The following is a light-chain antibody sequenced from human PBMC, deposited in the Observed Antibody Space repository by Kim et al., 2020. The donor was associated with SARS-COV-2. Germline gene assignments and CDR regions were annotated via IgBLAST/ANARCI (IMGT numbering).Light chain of an antibody. J-gene: IGLJ2*01. CDR3: QAWDSSTVV. CDR2: QDT. V-gene: IGLV3-1*01. Sequence: SVSPGQTASITCSGDKLGDRYVCWYQQKPGQSPVVVIYQDTERPSGIPERFSGSNSGNTATLTISGTQAVDEADYYCQAWDSSTVVFGGGTQLTVL. CDR1: KLGDRY.